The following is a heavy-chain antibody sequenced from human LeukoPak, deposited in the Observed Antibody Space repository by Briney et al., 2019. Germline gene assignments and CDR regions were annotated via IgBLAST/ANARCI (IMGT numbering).Heavy chain of an antibody. CDR2: IHFSGNT. CDR1: GDSITSYH. J-gene: IGHJ4*02. Sequence: SETPSLTCTVSGDSITSYHWSWIRQSPGRGLEWLGYIHFSGNTNYNPSVKSRVSMSIDTSKEQFSLRLSSVTAADTAVYYCVRSYYDVRSGFNNEYYFDYWGQGLLVTVSS. CDR3: VRSYYDVRSGFNNEYYFDY. D-gene: IGHD3-3*01. V-gene: IGHV4-59*01.